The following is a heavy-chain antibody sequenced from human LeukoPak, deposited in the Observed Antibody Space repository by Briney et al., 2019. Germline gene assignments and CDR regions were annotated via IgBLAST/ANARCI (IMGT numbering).Heavy chain of an antibody. CDR3: ARGRTPLPNYNWFDP. CDR2: INHSGST. CDR1: GGSLSGYY. J-gene: IGHJ5*02. D-gene: IGHD1-14*01. Sequence: PSETLSLTCAVYGGSLSGYYWSWIRQPPGKGLEWIGEINHSGSTNYNPSLKSRVTISVDTSKNQFSLKLSSVTAADTAVYYCARGRTPLPNYNWFDPWGQGTLVTVSS. V-gene: IGHV4-34*01.